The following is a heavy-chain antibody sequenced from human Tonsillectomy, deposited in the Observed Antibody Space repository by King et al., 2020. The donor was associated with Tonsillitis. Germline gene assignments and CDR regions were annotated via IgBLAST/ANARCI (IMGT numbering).Heavy chain of an antibody. Sequence: VQLVESGAEVKKPGESLRISCKGSGYSFTSYWISWVRQMPGKGLEWMGRIDPSDSYTNYSPSFQGHVTISADKSISTAYLQWSSLKASDTAMYYCARHVGDLFLFDPWGQGPLVTVSS. CDR3: ARHVGDLFLFDP. V-gene: IGHV5-10-1*03. CDR1: GYSFTSYW. J-gene: IGHJ5*02. CDR2: IDPSDSYT. D-gene: IGHD4-17*01.